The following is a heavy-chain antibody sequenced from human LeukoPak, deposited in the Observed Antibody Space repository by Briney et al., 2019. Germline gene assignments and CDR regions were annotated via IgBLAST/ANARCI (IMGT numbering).Heavy chain of an antibody. CDR3: ARDLYPGY. V-gene: IGHV3-48*01. Sequence: PGGSLRLSCAASGFTFSNYGMNWVRQAPGKGMEWVSYISSTSSNINYADSVKGRFTIPGDNAKNSLYLQMNSLRAEDTAVYYCARDLYPGYWGQGTLVTVSS. CDR2: ISSTSSNI. J-gene: IGHJ4*02. D-gene: IGHD3-16*01. CDR1: GFTFSNYG.